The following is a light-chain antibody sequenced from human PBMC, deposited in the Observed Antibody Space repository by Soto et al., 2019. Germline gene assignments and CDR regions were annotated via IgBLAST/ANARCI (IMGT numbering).Light chain of an antibody. J-gene: IGKJ5*01. CDR1: QDIRKY. CDR3: QQYDNLPLI. CDR2: DAS. Sequence: IQMTQSPSSLSASVGDRVTITCQATQDIRKYLNWYQQKPGKAPKLLIYDASSLETGVPSRFSGSGSGTDFTLTISSLQHEDFATYYCQQYDNLPLIFGQGTRLEIK. V-gene: IGKV1-33*01.